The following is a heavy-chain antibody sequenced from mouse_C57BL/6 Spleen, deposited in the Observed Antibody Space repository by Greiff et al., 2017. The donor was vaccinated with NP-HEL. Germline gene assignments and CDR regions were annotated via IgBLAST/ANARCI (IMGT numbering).Heavy chain of an antibody. CDR3: ARLYYDYDYAMDY. V-gene: IGHV3-6*01. CDR1: GYSITSGYY. CDR2: ISYDGSN. J-gene: IGHJ4*01. D-gene: IGHD2-4*01. Sequence: EVQLVESGPGLVKPSQSLSLTCSVTGYSITSGYYWNWIRQFPGNKLEWMGYISYDGSNNYNPSLKNRISITRDTSKNQFFLKLNSVTTEDTATYYCARLYYDYDYAMDYWGQGTSVTVSS.